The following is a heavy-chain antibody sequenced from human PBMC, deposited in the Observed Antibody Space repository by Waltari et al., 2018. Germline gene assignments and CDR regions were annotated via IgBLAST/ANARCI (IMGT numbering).Heavy chain of an antibody. CDR3: ARHSSGYYYYLDY. V-gene: IGHV4-38-2*01. CDR1: GYSISSGSY. Sequence: QVQLQESGPGLVRPSETLSLTCAVSGYSISSGSYWGWIRQSPGKGLEWFGFIYHCGSTYFNPSLKSRVTISVDTSKNQFFLKLNSVTAADTAVYHCARHSSGYYYYLDYWGQGTLVTVSS. CDR2: IYHCGST. D-gene: IGHD3-22*01. J-gene: IGHJ4*02.